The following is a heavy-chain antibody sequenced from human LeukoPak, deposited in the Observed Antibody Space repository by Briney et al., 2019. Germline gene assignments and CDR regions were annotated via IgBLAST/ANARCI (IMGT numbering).Heavy chain of an antibody. CDR2: ISRNGGST. CDR3: ARDPESGDLRLQQ. Sequence: GGSLRLSCAAFGLTFSSYAMYWVRQAPGKGLEYVSGISRNGGSTDYASSVKGRFTISRDNSRNTLYLQMGSLRAEDMGVYYCARDPESGDLRLQQWGQGTLVTVSS. CDR1: GLTFSSYA. D-gene: IGHD3-10*01. J-gene: IGHJ1*01. V-gene: IGHV3-64*01.